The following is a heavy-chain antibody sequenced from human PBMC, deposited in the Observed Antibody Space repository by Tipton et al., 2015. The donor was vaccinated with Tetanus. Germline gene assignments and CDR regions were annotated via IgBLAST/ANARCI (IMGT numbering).Heavy chain of an antibody. V-gene: IGHV3-33*01. CDR1: GFSFTTYG. D-gene: IGHD2-15*01. J-gene: IGHJ3*02. CDR3: GGFSFSDDLDI. Sequence: SLRLSCAASGFSFTTYGMHWVRQAPGKGLEWVAVIWYDGNNKYYADSVKGRFTISRDNSKNTLYLQMNSLRAEDTAVYYCGGFSFSDDLDIWGRGTMVTVSS. CDR2: IWYDGNNK.